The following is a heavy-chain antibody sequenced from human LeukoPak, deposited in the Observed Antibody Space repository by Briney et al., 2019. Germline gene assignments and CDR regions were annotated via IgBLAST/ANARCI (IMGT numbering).Heavy chain of an antibody. CDR2: IYYSGST. V-gene: IGHV4-59*01. J-gene: IGHJ4*02. CDR1: GGSISSYY. CDR3: ARALGRGRITMVRGAPSYFDY. D-gene: IGHD3-10*01. Sequence: SETLSLTCTVSGGSISSYYWSWIRQPPGKGLEWTGYIYYSGSTNYNPSLKSRVIISVDTSKNQFSLKLSSVTAADTAVYYCARALGRGRITMVRGAPSYFDYWGQGTLVTVSS.